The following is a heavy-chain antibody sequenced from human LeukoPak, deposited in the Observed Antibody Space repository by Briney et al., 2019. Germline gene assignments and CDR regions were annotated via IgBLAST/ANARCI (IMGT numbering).Heavy chain of an antibody. Sequence: PSETLSLTCAVYGGSFSGHYWTWIRQPPGKGLQWIGEVNDRGRTNYNPSLKSRLTISEDQSKKQFSLRLPSVDAADTAVYYCARGVVSGRFGDYYYYMDVWGKGTTVTVSS. D-gene: IGHD3-16*01. CDR3: ARGVVSGRFGDYYYYMDV. CDR2: VNDRGRT. V-gene: IGHV4-34*01. CDR1: GGSFSGHY. J-gene: IGHJ6*03.